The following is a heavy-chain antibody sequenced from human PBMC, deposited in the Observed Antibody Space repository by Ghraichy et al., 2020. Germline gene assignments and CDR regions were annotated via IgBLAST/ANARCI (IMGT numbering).Heavy chain of an antibody. Sequence: SGPTLVKPTETLTLTCSFSGFSLRTSGVHVGWIRQSPGKALEWLALISWDDDTNYNPSLKNRLSITKDTSKNQVVLAMTNMDPVDSATYYCAHRRAYIYFDDWGQGTPVTVSS. V-gene: IGHV2-5*02. CDR3: AHRRAYIYFDD. CDR2: ISWDDDT. D-gene: IGHD4-11*01. CDR1: GFSLRTSGVH. J-gene: IGHJ4*02.